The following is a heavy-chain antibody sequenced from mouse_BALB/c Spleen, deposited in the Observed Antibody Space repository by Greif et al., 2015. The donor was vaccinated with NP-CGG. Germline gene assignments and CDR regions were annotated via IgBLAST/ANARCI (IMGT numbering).Heavy chain of an antibody. J-gene: IGHJ4*01. Sequence: VKLMESGPGLVAPSQSLSITCTVSGFSLTGYGVNWVRQPPGKGLEWLGMIWGDGSTDYNSALKSRLSISKDNSKSQVFLKMNSLQTEDTARYYCARHYAHYAMDYWGQGTSVTVSS. CDR1: GFSLTGYG. D-gene: IGHD1-1*02. CDR2: IWGDGST. CDR3: ARHYAHYAMDY. V-gene: IGHV2-6-7*01.